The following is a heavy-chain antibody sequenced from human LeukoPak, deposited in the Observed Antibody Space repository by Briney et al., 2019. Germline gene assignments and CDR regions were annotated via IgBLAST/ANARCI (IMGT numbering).Heavy chain of an antibody. CDR3: AAYYYDSSGYLGA. J-gene: IGHJ5*02. CDR1: GFTFSSYA. CDR2: ISSNGDST. D-gene: IGHD3-22*01. V-gene: IGHV3-64D*06. Sequence: GGSLRLSCSASGFTFSSYAVHWVRQAPGKGLEYVSAISSNGDSTYYADSVKGRFTISRDNSKNTLYLQMSSLRAEDTAVYYCAAYYYDSSGYLGAWGQGTLVTVSS.